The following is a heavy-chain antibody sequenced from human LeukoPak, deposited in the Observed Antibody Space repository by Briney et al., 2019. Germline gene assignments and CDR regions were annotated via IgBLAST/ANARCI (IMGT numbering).Heavy chain of an antibody. Sequence: GGSLRLSCAASEFTFSNYGMHWVRQAPGKGLEWVAFIRYDGTNKYYADSVKGRFTISRDNSKNTLYLKMNSLRAEDTAVYYCAKGGAGTVVYWGQGTLVTVSS. V-gene: IGHV3-30*02. CDR2: IRYDGTNK. CDR1: EFTFSNYG. CDR3: AKGGAGTVVY. D-gene: IGHD6-19*01. J-gene: IGHJ4*02.